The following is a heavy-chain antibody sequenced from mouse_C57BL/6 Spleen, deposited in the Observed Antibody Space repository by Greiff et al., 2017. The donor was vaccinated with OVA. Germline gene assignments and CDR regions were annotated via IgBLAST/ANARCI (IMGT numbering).Heavy chain of an antibody. CDR2: INPSSGYT. V-gene: IGHV1-7*01. CDR3: ARSELGLAWFAY. CDR1: GYTFTSYW. J-gene: IGHJ3*01. D-gene: IGHD4-1*01. Sequence: QVHVKQSGAELAKPGASVKLSCKASGYTFTSYWMHWVKQRPGQGLEWIGYINPSSGYTKYNQKFKDKATLTADKSSSTAYMQLSSLTYEDSAVYYCARSELGLAWFAYWGQGTLVTVSA.